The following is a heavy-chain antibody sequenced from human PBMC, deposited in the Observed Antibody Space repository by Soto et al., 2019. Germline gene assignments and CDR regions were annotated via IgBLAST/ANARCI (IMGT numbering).Heavy chain of an antibody. V-gene: IGHV3-30*18. CDR1: GFTFSSYG. J-gene: IGHJ4*02. CDR3: AKTSSGLFDY. Sequence: GGALRLSCTASGFTFSSYGMHWVRQAPGKGLEWVAVISYDGSNKYYADSVKGRFTISRDNSKNTLYLQMNSLRAEDTAVYYCAKTSSGLFDYWGQGTLVTVSS. CDR2: ISYDGSNK.